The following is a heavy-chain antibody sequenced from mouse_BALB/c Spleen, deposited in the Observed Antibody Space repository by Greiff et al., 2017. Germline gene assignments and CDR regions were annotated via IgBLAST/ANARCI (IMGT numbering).Heavy chain of an antibody. D-gene: IGHD1-1*01. J-gene: IGHJ1*01. Sequence: QVQLQQSGAELVRPGTSVKMSCKASGYTFTNSWIGWVKQRPGHGLEWIGGIYPAGGYTNYNEKFKGKATLTADTSSNTAYMQLRSLTSEDSAISYYANYYGSSPNWYFDVWGAGTTVTVSA. CDR2: IYPAGGYT. CDR3: ANYYGSSPNWYFDV. CDR1: GYTFTNSW. V-gene: IGHV1-63*02.